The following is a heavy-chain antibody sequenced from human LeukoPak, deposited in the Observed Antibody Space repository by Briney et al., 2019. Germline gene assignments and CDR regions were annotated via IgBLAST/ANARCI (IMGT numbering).Heavy chain of an antibody. CDR3: ARSRTVYCSGGSCYVYFDY. D-gene: IGHD2-15*01. V-gene: IGHV1-2*02. CDR2: INSNNGDT. Sequence: ASVTVSCKASGYTFTGYYVHWVRQAPGQGLEWMGWINSNNGDTNNAQKFQGRVTMTRDTSISTAYMELSNLRSEDTAVYYCARSRTVYCSGGSCYVYFDYWGQGTLVTVSS. CDR1: GYTFTGYY. J-gene: IGHJ4*02.